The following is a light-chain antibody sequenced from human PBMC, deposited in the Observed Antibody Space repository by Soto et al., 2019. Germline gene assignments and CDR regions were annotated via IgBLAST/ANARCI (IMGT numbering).Light chain of an antibody. V-gene: IGKV1-39*01. Sequence: DIQMTQSPSSLSASVGGTVTITCRASQRIITYLNWYQQKPGRAPKLVISAASSLQSGVPTRFSGDGSGTDFTLTISSLQPEDVATYFCQQSSSTLGTFGQGTRV. J-gene: IGKJ1*01. CDR2: AAS. CDR3: QQSSSTLGT. CDR1: QRIITY.